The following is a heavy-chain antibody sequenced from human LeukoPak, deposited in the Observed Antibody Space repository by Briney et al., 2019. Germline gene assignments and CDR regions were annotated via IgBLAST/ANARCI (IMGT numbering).Heavy chain of an antibody. Sequence: SETLSLTCTVSGYSISSGYYWGWIRQPPGKGLEWIGSIYHSGSTYYNPSLKSRVTISVDTSKNQFSLKLSSVTAADTAVYYCARDDLVATSDYWGQGTLVTVSS. CDR1: GYSISSGYY. V-gene: IGHV4-38-2*02. J-gene: IGHJ4*02. CDR2: IYHSGST. D-gene: IGHD5-12*01. CDR3: ARDDLVATSDY.